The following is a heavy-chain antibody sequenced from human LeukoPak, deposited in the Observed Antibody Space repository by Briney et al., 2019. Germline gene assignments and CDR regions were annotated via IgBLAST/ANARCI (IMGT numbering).Heavy chain of an antibody. D-gene: IGHD5-12*01. CDR3: ARGGYSGYLYYFDY. CDR2: IKQDGSEK. V-gene: IGHV3-7*01. J-gene: IGHJ4*02. Sequence: GGSLRLSCAASGFTFSSYWMSWVRQAPGKGLEWVANIKQDGSEKYYVDSVKGRFTISRDNAKNSLYLQMNGLRAEDTAVYYCARGGYSGYLYYFDYWGQGTLVTVSS. CDR1: GFTFSSYW.